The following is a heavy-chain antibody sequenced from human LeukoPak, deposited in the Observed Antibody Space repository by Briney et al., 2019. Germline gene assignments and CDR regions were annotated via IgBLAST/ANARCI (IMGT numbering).Heavy chain of an antibody. V-gene: IGHV3-74*01. Sequence: GGSLRLSCAASGFTFSSYWMHWVRQAPGKGLVWVSRINSDGSSTSYADSVKGRFTISRDNSKNTLYLQMNSLRAEDTAVYYCAKDRGKSGAFDIWGQGTMVTVSA. CDR3: AKDRGKSGAFDI. J-gene: IGHJ3*02. CDR1: GFTFSSYW. CDR2: INSDGSST. D-gene: IGHD1-26*01.